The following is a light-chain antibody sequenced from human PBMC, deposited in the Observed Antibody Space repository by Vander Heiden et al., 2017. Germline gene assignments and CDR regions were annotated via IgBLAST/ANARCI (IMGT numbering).Light chain of an antibody. CDR1: SSNIGSNT. Sequence: QSVLTQPPSASGTPGQRVPIPCSGSSSNIGSNTVHWYQQLPGTAPKLLIYSITQRPSGVPDRFSGSKSATSASLATSGLQSEDEADYYCAAWDDSLNGQVFGTGTKVTVL. V-gene: IGLV1-44*01. J-gene: IGLJ1*01. CDR3: AAWDDSLNGQV. CDR2: SIT.